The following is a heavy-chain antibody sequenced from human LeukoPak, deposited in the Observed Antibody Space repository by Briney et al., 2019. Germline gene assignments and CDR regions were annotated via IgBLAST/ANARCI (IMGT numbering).Heavy chain of an antibody. CDR2: TYYRSKWYN. Sequence: SQTLSLTCALSRDSVSSNNGAWNWSRQSPSRGLEWLGRTYYRSKWYNDSAPSFRRGFTISPDPSTNPFSLPLYSVPPEDTAVYSCARYVGTTGWHTFDYWGQGALVSVSS. J-gene: IGHJ4*02. CDR1: RDSVSSNNGA. D-gene: IGHD3-9*01. CDR3: ARYVGTTGWHTFDY. V-gene: IGHV6-1*01.